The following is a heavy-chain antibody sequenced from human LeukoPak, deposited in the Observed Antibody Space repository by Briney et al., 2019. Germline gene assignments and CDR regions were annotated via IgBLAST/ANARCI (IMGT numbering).Heavy chain of an antibody. V-gene: IGHV3-53*01. Sequence: QTGGSLRLSCAASGFTVSSNYMSWVRQAPGKGLEWVSVIYSDGSTYYADSVKGRFTISRDNSKNTLYLQMNSLRAEDTAVYYCAKDGFYQGSSWHDAFDIWGQGTMVTVSS. CDR2: IYSDGST. J-gene: IGHJ3*02. CDR1: GFTVSSNY. CDR3: AKDGFYQGSSWHDAFDI. D-gene: IGHD6-13*01.